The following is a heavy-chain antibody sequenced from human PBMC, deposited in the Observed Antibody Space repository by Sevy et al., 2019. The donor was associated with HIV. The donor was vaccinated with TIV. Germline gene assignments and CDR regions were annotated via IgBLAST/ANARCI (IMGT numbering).Heavy chain of an antibody. CDR3: ARGSGGHILDYYGLYV. D-gene: IGHD2-15*01. V-gene: IGHV4-38-2*01. Sequence: SETLSLTCAVSNYSISNGYYWGWLRQPPGKGLEWIGNIYHSGSTYYNPSLKSRVTISVDTSKNQFSLKLSSVTAADSAVYYCARGSGGHILDYYGLYVWGQGTTVTVSS. CDR1: NYSISNGYY. J-gene: IGHJ6*02. CDR2: IYHSGST.